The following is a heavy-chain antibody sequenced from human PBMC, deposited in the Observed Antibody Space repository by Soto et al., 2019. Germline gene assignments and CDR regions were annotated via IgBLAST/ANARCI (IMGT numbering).Heavy chain of an antibody. V-gene: IGHV4-30-4*01. CDR1: GGSISSGDYY. CDR3: ARASPALLWFGELFGDAFDI. Sequence: SETLSLTCTVSGGSISSGDYYWSWIRQPPGKGLEWIGYIYYSGTTYYNPSLKSRVTISVDTSKNQFSLKLSSVTAADTAVYYCARASPALLWFGELFGDAFDIWGQGTMVTVSS. CDR2: IYYSGTT. D-gene: IGHD3-10*01. J-gene: IGHJ3*02.